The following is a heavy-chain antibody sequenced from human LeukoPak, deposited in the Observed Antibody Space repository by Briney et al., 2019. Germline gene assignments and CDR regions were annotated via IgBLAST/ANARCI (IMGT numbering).Heavy chain of an antibody. CDR2: IKQDGSEK. Sequence: GGSLRLSCAASGFTFSSYWMSWVRQAPGKGLEWVANIKQDGSEKYYVDSVKGRFTIPRDNAKNSLYLQMNSLRAEDTAVYYCASPKYCSSTSCYYFDYWGQGTLVTVSS. D-gene: IGHD2-2*01. J-gene: IGHJ4*02. CDR3: ASPKYCSSTSCYYFDY. V-gene: IGHV3-7*01. CDR1: GFTFSSYW.